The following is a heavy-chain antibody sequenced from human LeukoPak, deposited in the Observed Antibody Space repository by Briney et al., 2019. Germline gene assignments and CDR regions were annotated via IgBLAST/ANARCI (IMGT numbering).Heavy chain of an antibody. D-gene: IGHD6-13*01. J-gene: IGHJ4*02. Sequence: GRSLRLSCAASGFTFSAYTMHWVRQAPGKGLEWVAVISYDGSNKYYADSVKGRFTIFRDNSKNTLYLQMNSLRAEDTAVYYCARDPRKYSSSWYFDYWGQGTLVTVSS. CDR2: ISYDGSNK. CDR1: GFTFSAYT. V-gene: IGHV3-30-3*01. CDR3: ARDPRKYSSSWYFDY.